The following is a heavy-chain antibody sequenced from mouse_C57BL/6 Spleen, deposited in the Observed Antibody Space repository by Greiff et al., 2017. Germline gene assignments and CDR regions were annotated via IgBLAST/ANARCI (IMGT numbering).Heavy chain of an antibody. V-gene: IGHV5-4*01. D-gene: IGHD4-1*01. CDR2: ISDGGSYT. J-gene: IGHJ3*01. CDR3: ARDGSNWEFAY. CDR1: GFTFSSYA. Sequence: EVMLVESGGGLVKPGGSLKLSCAASGFTFSSYAMSWVRQTPEKRLEWVATISDGGSYTYYPDNVKGRFTISRDNAKNNLYLQMSHLKSEVTAMYYCARDGSNWEFAYWGQGTLVTVSA.